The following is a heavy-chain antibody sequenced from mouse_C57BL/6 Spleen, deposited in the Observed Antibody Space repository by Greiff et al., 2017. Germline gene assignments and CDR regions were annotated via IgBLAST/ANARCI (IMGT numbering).Heavy chain of an antibody. Sequence: VQLKESGPELVKPGASVKISCKASGYSFTDYNMNWVKQSNGKSLEWIGVINPNYGTTSYNQKFKGKATLTVDQSSSTAYMQLNSLTSEDSAVYYCARSYYCGSSYYFDYWGQGTTLTVSS. CDR3: ARSYYCGSSYYFDY. J-gene: IGHJ2*01. CDR1: GYSFTDYN. CDR2: INPNYGTT. D-gene: IGHD1-1*01. V-gene: IGHV1-39*01.